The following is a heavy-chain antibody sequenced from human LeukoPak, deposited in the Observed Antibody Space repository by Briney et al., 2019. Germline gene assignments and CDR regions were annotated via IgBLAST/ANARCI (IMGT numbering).Heavy chain of an antibody. CDR3: ARHRPYSSGWRHFDY. Sequence: GESLKISCKGSGYIFSSYWIGWVRQMPGRGLEWMGIIYPGDSDTRYSPSFQGQVTISADKSISTAYLQWSSLTASDTAMYYCARHRPYSSGWRHFDYWSQGTLVTVSS. CDR1: GYIFSSYW. V-gene: IGHV5-51*01. J-gene: IGHJ4*02. CDR2: IYPGDSDT. D-gene: IGHD6-19*01.